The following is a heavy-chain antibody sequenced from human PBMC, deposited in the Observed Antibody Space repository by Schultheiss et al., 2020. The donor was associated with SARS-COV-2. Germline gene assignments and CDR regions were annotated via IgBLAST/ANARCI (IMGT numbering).Heavy chain of an antibody. CDR2: IYYSGNT. V-gene: IGHV4-59*08. CDR1: GGSISSYY. D-gene: IGHD4-11*01. CDR3: ARHYSNYYGMDV. J-gene: IGHJ6*02. Sequence: SETLSLTCTVSGGSISSYYWSWIRQPPGKGLEWIGYIYYSGNTNYNPSLKSRVTISVDTSKNQFSLKLSSVTAADTAVYYCARHYSNYYGMDVWGQGTTVTVSS.